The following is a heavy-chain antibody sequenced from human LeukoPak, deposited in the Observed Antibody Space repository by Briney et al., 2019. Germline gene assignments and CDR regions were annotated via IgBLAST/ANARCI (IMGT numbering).Heavy chain of an antibody. V-gene: IGHV4-61*09. CDR1: GGSISSGDYY. J-gene: IGHJ6*03. CDR2: IYTSGST. CDR3: ARGVHCSGGSCYSGGYMDV. Sequence: SQTLSLTCTVSGGSISSGDYYWSWIRQPAGKGLEWIGHIYTSGSTNYNPSLKSRVTISVDTSKNQFSLRLSSVTAADTAVYYCARGVHCSGGSCYSGGYMDVWGKGTTVTVSS. D-gene: IGHD2-15*01.